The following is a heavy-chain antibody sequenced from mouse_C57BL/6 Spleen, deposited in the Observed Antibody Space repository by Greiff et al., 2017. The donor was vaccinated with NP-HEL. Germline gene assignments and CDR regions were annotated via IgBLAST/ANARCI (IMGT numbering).Heavy chain of an antibody. CDR1: GFTFSSYA. CDR2: ISDGGSYT. CDR3: AREAMITRAWFAY. J-gene: IGHJ3*01. V-gene: IGHV5-4*01. D-gene: IGHD2-4*01. Sequence: EVQRVESGGGLVKPGGSLKLSCAASGFTFSSYAMSWVRQTPEKRLEWVATISDGGSYTYYPDNVKGRFTISRDNAKNNLYLQMSHLKSEDTAMYYCAREAMITRAWFAYWGQGTLVTVSA.